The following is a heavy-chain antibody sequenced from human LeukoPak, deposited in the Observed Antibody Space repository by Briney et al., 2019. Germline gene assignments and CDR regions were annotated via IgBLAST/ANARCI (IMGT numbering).Heavy chain of an antibody. CDR1: GFTFSSYA. CDR3: AKGPLPRIDY. J-gene: IGHJ4*02. CDR2: INSNGGST. V-gene: IGHV3-23*01. Sequence: PGGSLRLSCAASGFTFSSYAMSWVRQAPGKGLEWVSAINSNGGSTYYADSVKGRFTISRDNSKNTLYLQMNSLRAEDTAVYYCAKGPLPRIDYWGQGTLVTVSS.